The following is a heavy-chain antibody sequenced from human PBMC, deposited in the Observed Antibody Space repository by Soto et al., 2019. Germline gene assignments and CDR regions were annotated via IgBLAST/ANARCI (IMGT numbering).Heavy chain of an antibody. D-gene: IGHD3-22*01. CDR3: ARDRRGYYDSSGYGPEYYFDY. J-gene: IGHJ4*02. Sequence: QVQLVQSGAEVKKPGSSVKVSCKASGGTLSSYAISWVRQAPGQGLEWMGGIIPIFGTANYAQKFQGRVTITADESTSTAYMELSSLRSEDTAVYYCARDRRGYYDSSGYGPEYYFDYWGQGTLVTVSS. V-gene: IGHV1-69*01. CDR2: IIPIFGTA. CDR1: GGTLSSYA.